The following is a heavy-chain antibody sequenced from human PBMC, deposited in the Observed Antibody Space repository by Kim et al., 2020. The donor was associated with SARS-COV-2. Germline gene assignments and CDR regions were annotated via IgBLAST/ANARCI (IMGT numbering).Heavy chain of an antibody. J-gene: IGHJ4*02. D-gene: IGHD3-10*01. CDR2: ISSSSSYT. Sequence: GGSLRLSCAASGFTFSDYYMSWIRQAPGKGLEWVSYISSSSSYTNYADSVKGRFTISRDNAKNSLYLQMNSLRAEDTAVYYCARWDYYGSGSFDYWGQGTLVTVSS. CDR1: GFTFSDYY. V-gene: IGHV3-11*06. CDR3: ARWDYYGSGSFDY.